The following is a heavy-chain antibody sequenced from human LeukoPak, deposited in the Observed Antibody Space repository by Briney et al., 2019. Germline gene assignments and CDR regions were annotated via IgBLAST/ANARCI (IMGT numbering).Heavy chain of an antibody. D-gene: IGHD3-22*01. J-gene: IGHJ4*02. CDR3: ARGSPPRRNYDSRGYYSYYFDY. Sequence: ASVKVSCKASGYTFTNYDINWVRQATGQGLEWMGWMNPHSGNTGYVQKLQGRVTKTTDTSTSTVYMELRSLRSDDTAVYYCARGSPPRRNYDSRGYYSYYFDYWGQGTLVTVSS. CDR2: MNPHSGNT. CDR1: GYTFTNYD. V-gene: IGHV1-8*01.